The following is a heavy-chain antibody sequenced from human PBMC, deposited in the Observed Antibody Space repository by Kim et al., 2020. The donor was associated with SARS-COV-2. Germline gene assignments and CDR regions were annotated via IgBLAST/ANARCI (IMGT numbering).Heavy chain of an antibody. Sequence: SETLSLTCTVSGGSISSDTWWNWVRQPPGKGLEWIGEIYHSGTTNYSPSLKSRITISVDKSKNQFSLMLRSVTAADTAVYYCARDQLTMFGEVHPGGMDVWGQGTTVTVSS. V-gene: IGHV4-4*02. CDR2: IYHSGTT. CDR3: ARDQLTMFGEVHPGGMDV. J-gene: IGHJ6*02. D-gene: IGHD3-16*01. CDR1: GGSISSDTW.